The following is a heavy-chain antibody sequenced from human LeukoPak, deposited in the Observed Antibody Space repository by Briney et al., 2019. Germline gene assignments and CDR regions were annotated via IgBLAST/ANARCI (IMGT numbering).Heavy chain of an antibody. J-gene: IGHJ4*02. V-gene: IGHV4-59*01. CDR1: GGSISSYY. Sequence: SETLSLTCTVSGGSISSYYWSWIRQPPGKGLEWIGYIYYSGSTNYNPSLKSRVTISVGTSKHQFSLKPSSVTAADTAVYYCARSREDYGDYYFDYWGQGTLVTISS. D-gene: IGHD4-17*01. CDR3: ARSREDYGDYYFDY. CDR2: IYYSGST.